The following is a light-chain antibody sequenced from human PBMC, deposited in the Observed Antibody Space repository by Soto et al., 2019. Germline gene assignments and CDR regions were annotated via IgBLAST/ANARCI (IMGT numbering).Light chain of an antibody. CDR3: QQYNSYQWT. V-gene: IGKV1-5*01. CDR2: EAS. CDR1: QIISTW. J-gene: IGKJ1*01. Sequence: DIQMTQSPSTLSASVGDRVTITCRASQIISTWLAWYQQKPGKAPKVLIYEASKLESGVPSRFSGSGSGTEFTLTISTLQPDDVATYYCQQYNSYQWTFGQGTKVDI.